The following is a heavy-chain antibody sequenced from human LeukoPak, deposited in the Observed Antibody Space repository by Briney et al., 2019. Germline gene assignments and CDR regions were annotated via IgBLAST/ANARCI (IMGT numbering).Heavy chain of an antibody. D-gene: IGHD1-26*01. V-gene: IGHV1-24*01. CDR2: FDPKDGKT. CDR3: ATDAGGYNESYSSYYYYMDV. J-gene: IGHJ6*03. CDR1: GYTLTELS. Sequence: GASVKVSCKVSGYTLTELSMHWVRQAPGKGLEWMGGFDPKDGKTIYAQKFQGRVTMTEDTSTDTAYMKLSSLRSEDTAVYYCATDAGGYNESYSSYYYYMDVWGKGTTVTVSS.